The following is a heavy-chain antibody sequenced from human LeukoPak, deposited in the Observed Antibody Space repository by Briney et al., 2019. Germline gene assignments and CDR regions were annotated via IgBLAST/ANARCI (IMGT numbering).Heavy chain of an antibody. Sequence: GGSLRLSRAASGFTFSSYEINWVRQAPGKGLEGVSYISSSGSIIYYADSVKGRFTISRDNAKNSLYLQMNSLRAEDTAVYYCARGGLPKPFDYWGQGTLVTVSS. CDR1: GFTFSSYE. D-gene: IGHD1-14*01. CDR3: ARGGLPKPFDY. V-gene: IGHV3-48*03. J-gene: IGHJ4*02. CDR2: ISSSGSII.